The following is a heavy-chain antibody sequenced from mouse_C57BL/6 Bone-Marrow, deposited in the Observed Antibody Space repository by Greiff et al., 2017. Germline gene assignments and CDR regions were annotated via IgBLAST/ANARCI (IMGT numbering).Heavy chain of an antibody. CDR3: AILRGPFDY. D-gene: IGHD1-1*01. V-gene: IGHV5-17*01. CDR2: ISSGSSTI. J-gene: IGHJ2*01. CDR1: GFTFSDYG. Sequence: EVKLVESGGGLVKPGGSLQLSCAASGFTFSDYGMHWVRQAPEKGLEWVAYISSGSSTISYADTVKGRFTISRDNAKHTLFLQMTSLRSEDTSMYYCAILRGPFDYWRQGTTLTVSS.